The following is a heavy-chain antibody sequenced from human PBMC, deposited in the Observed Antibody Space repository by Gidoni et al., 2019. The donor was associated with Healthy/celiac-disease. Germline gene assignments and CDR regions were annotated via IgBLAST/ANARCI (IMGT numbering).Heavy chain of an antibody. Sequence: QLQLQESGPGLVKPSETLSLTCPVSGGSISSSSYYWGWIRQPPGKGLEWIGSIYYSGSTYYNPSLRSRVTISVDTSKNQFSLKLSSVTAADTAVYYCASQPSSSWYVGFDYWGQGTLVTVSS. D-gene: IGHD6-13*01. CDR1: GGSISSSSYY. J-gene: IGHJ4*02. CDR2: IYYSGST. CDR3: ASQPSSSWYVGFDY. V-gene: IGHV4-39*01.